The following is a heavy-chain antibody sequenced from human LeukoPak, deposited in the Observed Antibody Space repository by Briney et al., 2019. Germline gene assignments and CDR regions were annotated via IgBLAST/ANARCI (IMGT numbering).Heavy chain of an antibody. J-gene: IGHJ4*02. CDR1: GFTFANYA. Sequence: GGSLRLSCAASGFTFANYAITWIRQAPGKGLEWVSSTSGSGHNTYYADSVQGRFTISRDNSKNTLYLQMNSLRAEDTAIYYCAKYGPQDSGSSHFDYWGQGALVTVSS. CDR3: AKYGPQDSGSSHFDY. D-gene: IGHD1-26*01. CDR2: TSGSGHNT. V-gene: IGHV3-23*01.